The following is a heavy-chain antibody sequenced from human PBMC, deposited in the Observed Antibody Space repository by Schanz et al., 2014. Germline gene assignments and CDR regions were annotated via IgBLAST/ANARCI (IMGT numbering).Heavy chain of an antibody. J-gene: IGHJ4*02. CDR2: ISWNSGSI. CDR1: GFPFNEYG. CDR3: ARDGDFDY. V-gene: IGHV3-9*01. Sequence: EVQLVESGGGMVQPGRSLRLSCAASGFPFNEYGMLWVRQAPGKGLEWVSSISWNSGSIDYADSVKGRFTISRDNSKNTLCLQMSSLRAEDTAVYYCARDGDFDYWGQGTLVTVSS.